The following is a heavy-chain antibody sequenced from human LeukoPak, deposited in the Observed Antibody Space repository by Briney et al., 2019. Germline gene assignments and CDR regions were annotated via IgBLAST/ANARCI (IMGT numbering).Heavy chain of an antibody. CDR1: GGSISSYY. J-gene: IGHJ5*02. V-gene: IGHV4-59*01. Sequence: SETLSLTCTVSGGSISSYYWSCIRQPPGKGLEWIGYIYYSGSTNYNPSLKSRVTISVDTSKNQFSLKLSSVTAADTAVYYCARQVTYCYWFDPWGQGTLVTVSS. CDR3: ARQVTYCYWFDP. D-gene: IGHD2-21*02. CDR2: IYYSGST.